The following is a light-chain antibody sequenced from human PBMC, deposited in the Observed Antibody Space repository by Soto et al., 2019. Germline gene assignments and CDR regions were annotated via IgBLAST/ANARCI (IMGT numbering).Light chain of an antibody. Sequence: DVVMTQSPLSLPVTLGQPASISCRSSQSLVYSDGNTYLNWFQQRPGKSPRRLIYKVSNRDSGVPDRFSGGGSGTDFTLKISRVEAEDVGVYYCMQGTHWTLPREPCRTWTFGQGTKVEIK. CDR3: MQGTHWTLPREPCRTWT. CDR2: KVS. CDR1: QSLVYSDGNTY. V-gene: IGKV2-30*01. J-gene: IGKJ1*01.